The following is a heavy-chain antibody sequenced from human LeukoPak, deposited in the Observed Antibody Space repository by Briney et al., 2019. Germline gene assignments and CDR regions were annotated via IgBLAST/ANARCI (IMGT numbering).Heavy chain of an antibody. D-gene: IGHD3-22*01. J-gene: IGHJ3*02. CDR2: ISTSSSYI. CDR1: GFTFNKYT. V-gene: IGHV3-21*04. CDR3: AGTYYYDKGAFDI. Sequence: GGSLRLSCAASGFTFNKYTMNWVRQAPGKGLEWVSSISTSSSYIYYADSVKGRFTISRDNSKNTLYLQMNSLRAEDTAVYYCAGTYYYDKGAFDIWGQGTMVTVSS.